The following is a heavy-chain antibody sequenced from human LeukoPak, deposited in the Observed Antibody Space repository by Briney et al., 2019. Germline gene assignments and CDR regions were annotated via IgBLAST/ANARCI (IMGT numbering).Heavy chain of an antibody. V-gene: IGHV1-2*02. CDR1: GYTFTGYY. CDR3: ARDLTMFVVVPGY. J-gene: IGHJ4*02. D-gene: IGHD3-10*02. CDR2: INPNSGDT. Sequence: ASVKVSCKASGYTFTGYYLHWVRQAPGQGLEWMGWINPNSGDTNYAQKFQGRVTMTRATSINTAYMELSRLRSDDTAVYHCARDLTMFVVVPGYWGQGTLVTVSS.